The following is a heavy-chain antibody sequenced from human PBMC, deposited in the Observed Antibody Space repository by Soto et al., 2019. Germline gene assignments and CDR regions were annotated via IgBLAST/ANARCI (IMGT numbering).Heavy chain of an antibody. CDR2: ISAYNGNT. Sequence: ASVKVPCKPSDYTFPTFGISWVQRPPGQGLEWMGWISAYNGNTNYAQKLQGRVTMTTDTSTSTAYMELRSLRSDDTAVYFCARDRVVVVAATFAFDIWGQGTMVTGSS. CDR1: DYTFPTFG. J-gene: IGHJ3*02. CDR3: ARDRVVVVAATFAFDI. V-gene: IGHV1-18*01. D-gene: IGHD2-15*01.